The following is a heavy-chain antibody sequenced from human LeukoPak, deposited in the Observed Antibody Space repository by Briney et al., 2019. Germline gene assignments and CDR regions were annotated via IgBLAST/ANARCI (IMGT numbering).Heavy chain of an antibody. D-gene: IGHD3-3*02. CDR1: GYTFTGYY. V-gene: IGHV1-2*02. CDR3: ARGRGIGTVNYCDY. CDR2: IIPNNGAT. Sequence: ASVKVSCKASGYTFTGYYMYWVRQAPGQGLEWMGWIIPNNGATNYAQKFQGRVTMTGDTSISTAYMELSGLRSDDTAAYYCARGRGIGTVNYCDYWGQGTLVTVSS. J-gene: IGHJ4*02.